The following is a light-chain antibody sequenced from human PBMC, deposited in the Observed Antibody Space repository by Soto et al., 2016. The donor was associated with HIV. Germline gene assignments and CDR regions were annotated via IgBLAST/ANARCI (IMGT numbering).Light chain of an antibody. CDR1: NTATQR. CDR3: ISRDTTYNHVRV. Sequence: SYELTQPPSVSVAPGLTAEISCGGDNTATQRVHWYQQRPGQAPILVVYDDSDRPSGIPERFSASRSGNTASLTITGTRAEDEADYFCISRDTTYNHVRVFGGGTKLTVL. CDR2: DDS. J-gene: IGLJ3*02. V-gene: IGLV3-21*02.